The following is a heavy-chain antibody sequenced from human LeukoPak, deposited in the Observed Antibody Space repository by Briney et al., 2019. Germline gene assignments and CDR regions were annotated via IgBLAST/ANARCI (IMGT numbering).Heavy chain of an antibody. CDR3: AKDQRFWSGYSHEGY. J-gene: IGHJ4*02. CDR1: GFTFSSYA. CDR2: ISGSGGST. Sequence: PGGSLRLSCAASGFTFSSYAMSWVRQAPGKGLEWVSAISGSGGSTYYADSVKGRFTISRDNSKNTLYLQMNSLRAEDTAVYYCAKDQRFWSGYSHEGYWGQGTLVAVSS. D-gene: IGHD3-3*01. V-gene: IGHV3-23*01.